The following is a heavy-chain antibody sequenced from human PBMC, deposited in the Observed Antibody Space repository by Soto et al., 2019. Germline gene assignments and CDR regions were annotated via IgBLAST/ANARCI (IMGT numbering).Heavy chain of an antibody. CDR2: INPNSGGT. Sequence: ASVKVSCKASGYTFTGYYMHWVRQAPGQGLERIGWINPNSGGTNYAQKFQGWVTMTRDTSISTAYMELSRPRSDDTALYYCARDYILSRSWYGGSNRFDPWGQGTLVTVSS. CDR1: GYTFTGYY. D-gene: IGHD3-9*01. J-gene: IGHJ5*02. V-gene: IGHV1-2*04. CDR3: ARDYILSRSWYGGSNRFDP.